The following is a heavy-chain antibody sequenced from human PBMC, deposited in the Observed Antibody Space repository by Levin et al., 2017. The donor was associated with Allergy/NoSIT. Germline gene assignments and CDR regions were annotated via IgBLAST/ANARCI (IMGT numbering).Heavy chain of an antibody. D-gene: IGHD2-21*02. J-gene: IGHJ6*03. CDR3: ARVGPRGDPRWGGLWYYYYYMDV. CDR2: INHSGST. Sequence: SETLSLTCAVYGGSFSGYYWSWIRQPPGKGLEWIGEINHSGSTNYNPSLKSRVTISVDTSKNQFSLKLSSVTAADTAVYYCARVGPRGDPRWGGLWYYYYYMDVWGKGTTVTVSS. CDR1: GGSFSGYY. V-gene: IGHV4-34*01.